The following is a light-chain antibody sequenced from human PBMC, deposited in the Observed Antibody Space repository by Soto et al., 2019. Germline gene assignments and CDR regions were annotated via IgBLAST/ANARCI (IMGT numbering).Light chain of an antibody. J-gene: IGKJ1*01. Sequence: EIVLTQSPGTLSLSPGERATLSCRSSQSVSSSYVAWYQQKPGQAPLLLIYDVSSRATGISDRFSGSGSGTDFTLTSSRLEPEDVAVYYCQQYGSSPTFGQGTKVEIK. CDR1: QSVSSSY. CDR2: DVS. CDR3: QQYGSSPT. V-gene: IGKV3-20*01.